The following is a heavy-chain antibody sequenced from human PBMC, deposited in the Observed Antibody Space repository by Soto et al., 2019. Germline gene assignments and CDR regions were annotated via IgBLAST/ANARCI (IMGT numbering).Heavy chain of an antibody. J-gene: IGHJ3*02. CDR1: GFTFSSYV. Sequence: EVQLLESGGGLVQPGGSLRLSCAASGFTFSSYVMNWVRQAPGKGLEWVSTISGSGGSTYYADSVEGRFTFSRDNSKNTRHLLMNSLRAEGTAVYFCAKGGSNGWYEAFEIWGEGTMVTVSS. V-gene: IGHV3-23*01. CDR2: ISGSGGST. CDR3: AKGGSNGWYEAFEI. D-gene: IGHD6-19*01.